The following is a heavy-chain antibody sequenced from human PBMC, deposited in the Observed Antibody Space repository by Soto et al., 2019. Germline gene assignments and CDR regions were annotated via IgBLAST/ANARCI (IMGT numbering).Heavy chain of an antibody. D-gene: IGHD3-10*01. CDR1: VLIFTSST. Sequence: WGALRVFCVWSVLIFTSSTMTLVRQAPGKGLEWISSISSSSSYIYSADSLKGRFTISRDNAKNSLYLQMISLRAEDTSLYYCARDLGEVSAVWGQGTMVTVSP. CDR3: ARDLGEVSAV. V-gene: IGHV3-21*01. J-gene: IGHJ4*02. CDR2: ISSSSSYI.